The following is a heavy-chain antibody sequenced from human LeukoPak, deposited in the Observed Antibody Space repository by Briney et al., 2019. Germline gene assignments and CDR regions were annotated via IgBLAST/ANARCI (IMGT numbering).Heavy chain of an antibody. J-gene: IGHJ4*02. CDR1: GVSISLSSYY. Sequence: PSETLSLTCTVSGVSISLSSYYWGWIRQPPGKGLEWIGSIYYSGSTYYNPSLKSRVTISVDTSKNQFSLKLSSETAADTAVDYCAREYYYDSSGFPDYWGQGTLVTVSS. V-gene: IGHV4-39*01. D-gene: IGHD3-22*01. CDR3: AREYYYDSSGFPDY. CDR2: IYYSGST.